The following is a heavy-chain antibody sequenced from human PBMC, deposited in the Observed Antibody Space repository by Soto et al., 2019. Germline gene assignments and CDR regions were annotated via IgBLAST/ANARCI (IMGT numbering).Heavy chain of an antibody. CDR2: MYYSGST. CDR3: ARDLGSSWYPEYFQH. V-gene: IGHV4-59*12. CDR1: GGSISGYY. D-gene: IGHD6-13*01. J-gene: IGHJ1*01. Sequence: SETLSLTCTVSGGSISGYYWSWIRQPPRKGLEWIGYMYYSGSTNYNPSLKSRVTISVDTSKNQFSLKLSSVTAADTAVYYCARDLGSSWYPEYFQHWGQGTLVTVSS.